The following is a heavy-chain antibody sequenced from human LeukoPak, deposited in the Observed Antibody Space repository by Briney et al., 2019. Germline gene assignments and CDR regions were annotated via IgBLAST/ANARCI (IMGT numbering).Heavy chain of an antibody. CDR1: GFAFSTYA. Sequence: GGSLRLSCAASGFAFSTYAMNWVRQAPGEGLKWVSCITGDSAYIYYADSVKGRFTISRDNAKNSLYLQMNSLRAEDTAVYYCARYRVSSSTSYIDFWGQGTLVTVSS. CDR3: ARYRVSSSTSYIDF. CDR2: ITGDSAYI. V-gene: IGHV3-21*01. D-gene: IGHD2-2*01. J-gene: IGHJ4*02.